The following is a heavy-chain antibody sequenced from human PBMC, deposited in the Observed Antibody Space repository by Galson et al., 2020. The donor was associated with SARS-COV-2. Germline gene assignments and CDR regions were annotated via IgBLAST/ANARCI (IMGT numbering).Heavy chain of an antibody. D-gene: IGHD6-6*01. J-gene: IGHJ6*03. CDR1: GFNFRTYA. CDR3: AKDGHSSSAYFYHVDV. Sequence: GGSLRLSCAVSGFNFRTYAMTWVRQAPGKGLEWVSAITGSGDSTFYADSVKGRFTISRDNSKNTLYLQMHSLRADDTAVYYCAKDGHSSSAYFYHVDVWGKGTTVTVSS. V-gene: IGHV3-23*01. CDR2: ITGSGDST.